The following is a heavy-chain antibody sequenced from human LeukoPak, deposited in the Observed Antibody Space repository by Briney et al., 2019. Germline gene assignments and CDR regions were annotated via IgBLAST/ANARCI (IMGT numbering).Heavy chain of an antibody. Sequence: ASVKVSCKASGGTFSSYTISWVRQAPGQGLEWMGRIIPILGIANYAQKFQGRVTITADKSTNTAYMELSSLRSEDTAVYYCARESSSSGGFDYWGQGTLVTVSS. CDR3: ARESSSSGGFDY. V-gene: IGHV1-69*04. J-gene: IGHJ4*02. CDR2: IIPILGIA. CDR1: GGTFSSYT. D-gene: IGHD6-6*01.